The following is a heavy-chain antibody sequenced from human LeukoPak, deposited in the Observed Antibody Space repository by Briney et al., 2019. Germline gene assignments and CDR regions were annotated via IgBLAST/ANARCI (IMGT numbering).Heavy chain of an antibody. Sequence: ASVKVSCKASGYTFTGYYMHWVRQAPGQGLEWMGWINPNSGGTNYAQKFQGRVTMTRDTSISTAYMELSRLRSDDTAVYYCARRAYGDYGAFDIWGQGTMVTVSS. J-gene: IGHJ3*02. CDR1: GYTFTGYY. V-gene: IGHV1-2*02. D-gene: IGHD4-17*01. CDR3: ARRAYGDYGAFDI. CDR2: INPNSGGT.